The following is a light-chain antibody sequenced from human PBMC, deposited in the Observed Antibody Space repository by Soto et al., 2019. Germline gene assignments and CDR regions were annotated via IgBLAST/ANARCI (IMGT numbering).Light chain of an antibody. J-gene: IGKJ4*01. CDR1: QGISSY. CDR2: AAA. Sequence: AIRMTQSPSSFSASTGDRVTITCRASQGISSYLSWYQQQPGKAPNLLIYAAATLQSGVPPRFSGSGSGTDFTLTISCLQSEDFATYYCQQYYSYPLTFGGGTKVEIK. V-gene: IGKV1-8*01. CDR3: QQYYSYPLT.